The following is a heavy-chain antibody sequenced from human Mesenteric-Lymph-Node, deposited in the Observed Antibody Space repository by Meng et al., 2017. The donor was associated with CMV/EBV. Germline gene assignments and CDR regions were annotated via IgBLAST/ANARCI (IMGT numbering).Heavy chain of an antibody. CDR2: INHSGST. CDR3: ARAGRGSGWYD. D-gene: IGHD6-19*01. J-gene: IGHJ4*02. V-gene: IGHV4-34*01. CDR1: GGSFSGYY. Sequence: SLTCAVYGGSFSGYYWSWIRQPPGKGLEWIGEINHSGSTNYNPSLKSRVTISVDTSKNQFSLKLSSVTAADTAVYYCARAGRGSGWYDWGQGTLVTVSS.